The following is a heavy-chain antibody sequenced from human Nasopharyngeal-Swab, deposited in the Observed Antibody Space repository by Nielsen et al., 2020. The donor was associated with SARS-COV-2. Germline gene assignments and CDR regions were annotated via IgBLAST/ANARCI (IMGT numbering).Heavy chain of an antibody. Sequence: GESLKISCAASGFTFSSYSMNWVRQAPGKGLEWVSYISSSSSTIYYADSVKGRSTISRDNAKNSLYLQMNSLRDEDTAVYYCARDLSIGRYFDLYGMDVWGQGTTVTVSS. D-gene: IGHD3-9*01. CDR1: GFTFSSYS. CDR3: ARDLSIGRYFDLYGMDV. V-gene: IGHV3-48*02. J-gene: IGHJ6*02. CDR2: ISSSSSTI.